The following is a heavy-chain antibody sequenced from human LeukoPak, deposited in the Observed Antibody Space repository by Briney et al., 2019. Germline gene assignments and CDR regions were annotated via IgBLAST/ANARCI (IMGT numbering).Heavy chain of an antibody. V-gene: IGHV1-3*01. D-gene: IGHD3-10*01. CDR3: ARAQPGPLWFGEAIHTPGAWFDP. Sequence: ASVKVSCKASGYTFTSYAMHWVRQAPGQRLEWMGWINAGNGNTKYSQKFQGRVTITTDTSTSTAYMELRSLRSDDTAVYYCARAQPGPLWFGEAIHTPGAWFDPWGQGTLVTVSS. CDR1: GYTFTSYA. J-gene: IGHJ5*02. CDR2: INAGNGNT.